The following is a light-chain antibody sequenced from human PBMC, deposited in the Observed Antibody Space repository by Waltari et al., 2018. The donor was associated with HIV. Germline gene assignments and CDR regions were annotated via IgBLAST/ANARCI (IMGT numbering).Light chain of an antibody. Sequence: DIQMTQSPSTLSASVGDRVTITCRASQSISSSLAWYQQKPGKAPKLLIYKASSLESGVPARFSGSGSGTELTLTISSLQPDDFATYYCQQYNSYPHTFGQGTKVEIK. V-gene: IGKV1-5*03. J-gene: IGKJ1*01. CDR2: KAS. CDR3: QQYNSYPHT. CDR1: QSISSS.